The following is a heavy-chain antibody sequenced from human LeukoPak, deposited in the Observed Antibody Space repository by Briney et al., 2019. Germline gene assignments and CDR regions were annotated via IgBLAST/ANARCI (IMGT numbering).Heavy chain of an antibody. CDR3: ARNWNCAGAAFDI. D-gene: IGHD1-7*01. CDR1: GGSISSGDYY. J-gene: IGHJ3*02. CDR2: IYYSGST. V-gene: IGHV4-30-4*08. Sequence: SQTLSLTCTVSGGSISSGDYYWSWIRPPPGEGLEWIGYIYYSGSTYYNPSLKSRVTISVDTSKNQFSLKLSSVTAADTAVYYCARNWNCAGAAFDIWGQGTMVTVSS.